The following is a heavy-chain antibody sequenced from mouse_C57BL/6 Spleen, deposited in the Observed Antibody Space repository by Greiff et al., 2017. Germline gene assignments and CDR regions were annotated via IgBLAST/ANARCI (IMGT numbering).Heavy chain of an antibody. Sequence: QVQLQQSGAELMKPGASVKLSCKATGYTFTGYWIEWVKQRPGHGLEWIGEILPGSGSTNYNEKFKGKATFTADTSSNTAYMQLSSLTTEDSATYYCARRGYGSSYGFAYWGQGTLVTVSA. CDR1: GYTFTGYW. D-gene: IGHD1-1*01. CDR2: ILPGSGST. J-gene: IGHJ3*01. CDR3: ARRGYGSSYGFAY. V-gene: IGHV1-9*01.